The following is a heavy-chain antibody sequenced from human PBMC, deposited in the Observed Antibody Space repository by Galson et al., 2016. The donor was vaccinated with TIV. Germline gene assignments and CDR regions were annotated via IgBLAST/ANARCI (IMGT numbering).Heavy chain of an antibody. CDR1: GFTFSDYA. CDR2: ISYDGSNK. CDR3: ARDLGSSGYFDY. J-gene: IGHJ4*02. V-gene: IGHV3-30-3*01. D-gene: IGHD6-6*01. Sequence: SLRLSCAASGFTFSDYAMHWVRQTPGKGLEWVAVISYDGSNKFYAGSVKGRFTFSRDNSKNTLYLQMNSLRAEYTAMYFCARDLGSSGYFDYWGQGTLVTVSS.